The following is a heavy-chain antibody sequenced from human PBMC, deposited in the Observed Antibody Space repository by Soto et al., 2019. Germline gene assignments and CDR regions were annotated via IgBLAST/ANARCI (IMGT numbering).Heavy chain of an antibody. CDR3: ARDRAFRQWLVLPYWYFDL. D-gene: IGHD6-19*01. V-gene: IGHV1-18*01. CDR2: ISAYNGNT. J-gene: IGHJ2*01. CDR1: GYTFTSYG. Sequence: QVQLVQSGAEVKKPGASVKVSCKASGYTFTSYGISWVRQAPGQGLEWTGWISAYNGNTNYAQKLQGRVTMTTDTSTSTAYMELRSLRSDDTAVYYCARDRAFRQWLVLPYWYFDLWGRGTLVTVSS.